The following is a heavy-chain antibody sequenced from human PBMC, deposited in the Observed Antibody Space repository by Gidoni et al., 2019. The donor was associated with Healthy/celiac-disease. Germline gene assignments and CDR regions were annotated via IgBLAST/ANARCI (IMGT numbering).Heavy chain of an antibody. CDR2: ISGSGGST. CDR1: GFPFRSYA. Sequence: EVQLLESGGGLVQPGGFLRLSCAAPGFPFRSYAMSWVRPAPGKGLEWVSAISGSGGSTYYADSVNGRFTISRDNSKNTLYLQMNSLRAEDTAVYYCAKDRRPYGLSAFDIWGQGTMVTVSS. CDR3: AKDRRPYGLSAFDI. V-gene: IGHV3-23*01. J-gene: IGHJ3*02. D-gene: IGHD3-10*01.